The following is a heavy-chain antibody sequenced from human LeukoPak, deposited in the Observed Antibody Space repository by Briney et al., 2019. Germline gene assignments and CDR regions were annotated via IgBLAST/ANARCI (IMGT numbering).Heavy chain of an antibody. J-gene: IGHJ4*02. CDR3: ANGPSSIAVADSPFDY. CDR1: GFTFTNYA. CDR2: ITGSGGST. Sequence: GGSLRLSCAASGFTFTNYAMRWVRQAPGKGLEWVSGITGSGGSTYYADSVKGRFTISRDNSKNTLYLQMNSLRAEDTAVYYCANGPSSIAVADSPFDYWGQGTLVTVSS. D-gene: IGHD6-19*01. V-gene: IGHV3-23*01.